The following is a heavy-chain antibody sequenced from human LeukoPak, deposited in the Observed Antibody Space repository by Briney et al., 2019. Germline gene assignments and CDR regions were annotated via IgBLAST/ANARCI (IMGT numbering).Heavy chain of an antibody. D-gene: IGHD6-13*01. CDR1: GGSFSYY. Sequence: SETLSLTCTVKGGSFSYYWAWIRQPPGKGLEWIGEINHSGSTDYNPSLKSRVTMSVDTSKNQFSLKLSSVTAADTAIYYCARNGPPSSSSYYYYYAMDVWGPGTTVTVSS. V-gene: IGHV4-34*01. CDR2: INHSGST. CDR3: ARNGPPSSSSYYYYYAMDV. J-gene: IGHJ6*02.